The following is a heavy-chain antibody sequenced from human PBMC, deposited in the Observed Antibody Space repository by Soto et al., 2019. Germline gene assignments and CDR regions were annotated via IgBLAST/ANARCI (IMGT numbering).Heavy chain of an antibody. J-gene: IGHJ5*02. CDR2: INSDGTKT. D-gene: IGHD5-12*01. CDR3: ATVATNSYDWLDP. Sequence: EVQLVESGGTLVQPGGSLRLSCAASGFTFNTYWMHWVRQAPGKGLVWVSRINSDGTKTTYADSVKGRFTISRDNAKNTVYLQMNNLRAEDTAVYYCATVATNSYDWLDPWGQGTLVTVSS. CDR1: GFTFNTYW. V-gene: IGHV3-74*01.